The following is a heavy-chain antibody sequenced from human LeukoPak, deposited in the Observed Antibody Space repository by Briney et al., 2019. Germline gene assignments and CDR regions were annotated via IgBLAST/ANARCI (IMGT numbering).Heavy chain of an antibody. D-gene: IGHD2-2*01. Sequence: GGSLRLSCAASGFTFSTYPMSWVRQAPGKGLQWVSAISNGGGTAYYAESVKGRFTISRDNSKSTLYLQMNSLRAEDTAIYYCAARPLMPPRFDYWGQGALVTVSA. CDR2: ISNGGGTA. CDR1: GFTFSTYP. J-gene: IGHJ4*02. CDR3: AARPLMPPRFDY. V-gene: IGHV3-23*01.